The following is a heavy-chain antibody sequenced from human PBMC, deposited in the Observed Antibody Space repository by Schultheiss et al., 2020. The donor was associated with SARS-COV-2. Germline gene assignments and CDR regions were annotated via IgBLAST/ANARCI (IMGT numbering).Heavy chain of an antibody. CDR3: ARVSEQWLEPFDY. CDR1: GGSISSYY. V-gene: IGHV4-59*01. D-gene: IGHD6-19*01. J-gene: IGHJ4*02. CDR2: IYYSGST. Sequence: SETLSLTCTVSGGSISSYYWNWIRQPPGKGLEWIGYIYYSGSTNYNPSLKSRVTISVDTSKNQFSLKLSSVTAADTAVYYCARVSEQWLEPFDYWGQGTLVTVSS.